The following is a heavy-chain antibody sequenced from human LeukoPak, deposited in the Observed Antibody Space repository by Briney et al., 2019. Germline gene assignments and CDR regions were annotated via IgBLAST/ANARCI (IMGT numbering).Heavy chain of an antibody. CDR1: GITLSNSG. CDR2: ISDSAGRT. V-gene: IGHV3-23*01. J-gene: IGHJ4*02. Sequence: GGSLRLSCAVAGITLSNSGMSWVRQAPGKGLEWVAGISDSAGRTKYADSVKGRFTISRDKPKNTLYLRMSSLRAEETAVYFCAKRGVVIRVILVGFHKEAYYFDSWGQGALVTVSS. D-gene: IGHD3-10*01. CDR3: AKRGVVIRVILVGFHKEAYYFDS.